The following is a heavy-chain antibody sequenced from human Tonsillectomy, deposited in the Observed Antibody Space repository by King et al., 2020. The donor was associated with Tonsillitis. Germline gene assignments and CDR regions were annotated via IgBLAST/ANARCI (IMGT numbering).Heavy chain of an antibody. CDR1: GGTFSSYA. V-gene: IGHV1-69*01. CDR2: IIPIFGTT. CDR3: ARVFYDFWSAYSSLGYYYYMDV. D-gene: IGHD3-3*01. Sequence: LVQSGAEVKKPGSSVKVSCKASGGTFSSYAISWVRQAPGQGLEWMGGIIPIFGTTNCAQKFQGRVTITADESTSTAYMELSSLRSEDTAVYYCARVFYDFWSAYSSLGYYYYMDVWGKGTTVTVSS. J-gene: IGHJ6*03.